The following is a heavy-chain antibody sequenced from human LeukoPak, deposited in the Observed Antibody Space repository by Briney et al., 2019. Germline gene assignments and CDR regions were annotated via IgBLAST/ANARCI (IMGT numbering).Heavy chain of an antibody. V-gene: IGHV3-11*01. Sequence: KAGGSRRFSGAASGLTFRSNYMSGFGQAPGKGLNGFSYISSSGSTIYYADSVKGRFTISRDNAKNSLYLQMNSLRAEDTAVYYCARVKGSIAARRFFFDYWGQGTLVTVSS. CDR3: ARVKGSIAARRFFFDY. CDR1: GLTFRSNY. CDR2: ISSSGSTI. D-gene: IGHD6-6*01. J-gene: IGHJ4*02.